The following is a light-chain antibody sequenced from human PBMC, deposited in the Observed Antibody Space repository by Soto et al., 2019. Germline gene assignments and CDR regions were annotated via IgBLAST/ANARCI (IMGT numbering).Light chain of an antibody. CDR1: SSNIGANP. J-gene: IGLJ2*01. V-gene: IGLV1-44*01. CDR2: NND. CDR3: EAWIDSLYGAL. Sequence: QSVLTQPPSASGTPGQGVTISCSGSSSNIGANPVNWYQQLPGTAPKLLIYNNDQRPSGVPDRFSASKSGTSASLAISGLRSEDEADYYCEAWIDSLYGALFGGGTKLTVL.